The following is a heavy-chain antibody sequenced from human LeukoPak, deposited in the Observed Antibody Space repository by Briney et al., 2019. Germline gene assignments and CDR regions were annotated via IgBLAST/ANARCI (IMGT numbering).Heavy chain of an antibody. V-gene: IGHV3-48*01. Sequence: AGSLRLSCAASGVTFSGYSMNWVRQAPGKELEWISFITSSGSTTYYADSVKGRFTIFRDNAQNSLYLQMDSLKAEDTALYFCARGVNGYNLGGLDIWGQGTMVTVAS. D-gene: IGHD5-24*01. J-gene: IGHJ3*02. CDR3: ARGVNGYNLGGLDI. CDR1: GVTFSGYS. CDR2: ITSSGSTT.